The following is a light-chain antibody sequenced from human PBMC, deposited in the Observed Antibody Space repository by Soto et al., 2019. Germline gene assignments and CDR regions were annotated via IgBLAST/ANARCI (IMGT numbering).Light chain of an antibody. CDR3: KQYNTSPWT. CDR2: DAS. CDR1: QSLNRW. V-gene: IGKV1-5*01. J-gene: IGKJ1*01. Sequence: DIEMSQSPSSLSASVGDRVTITCRASQSLNRWLAWYQQKPGKAPKLLIYDASSLQSGVPSRFSGSGSGTKFPLTTSSLQPDDFATFYCKQYNTSPWTFGPGPKVELK.